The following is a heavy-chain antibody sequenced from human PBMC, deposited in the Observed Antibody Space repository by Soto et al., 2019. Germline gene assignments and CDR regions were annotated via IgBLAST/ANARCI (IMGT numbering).Heavy chain of an antibody. CDR3: ARAKSCSAGSCYDLDF. J-gene: IGHJ4*02. D-gene: IGHD2-15*01. Sequence: QVQLVQSGAEVKKPGASVKVSCKASGFTFTNLGISWVRQAPGQGLEWMGWISAYNGNTNYAQKLQGRVTMTTDTSTTTAYMEVRSLRADDTAMYYCARAKSCSAGSCYDLDFWGQGTLVTVSS. V-gene: IGHV1-18*01. CDR2: ISAYNGNT. CDR1: GFTFTNLG.